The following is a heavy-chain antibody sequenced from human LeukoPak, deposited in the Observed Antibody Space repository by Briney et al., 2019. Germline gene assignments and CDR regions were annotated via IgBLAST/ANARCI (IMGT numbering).Heavy chain of an antibody. J-gene: IGHJ4*02. CDR2: INHSGSTS. V-gene: IGHV4-34*01. D-gene: IGHD5-12*01. CDR3: ARKSGYARDY. CDR1: GESFSGYF. Sequence: SENLSLTCAVYGESFSGYFWNWIRQPPGKGLEWIGEINHSGSTSNHNPSLKSRVTMSVDTSKNQFSLKLSSVTAADTAVYYCARKSGYARDYWGQGNLVTVSS.